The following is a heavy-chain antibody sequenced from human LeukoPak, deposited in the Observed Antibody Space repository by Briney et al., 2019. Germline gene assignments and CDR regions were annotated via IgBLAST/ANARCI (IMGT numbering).Heavy chain of an antibody. V-gene: IGHV3-23*01. Sequence: GGSLRLSCAASGFTFSSYAMSWVRQAPGKGLEWVSAISGSGGSTYYADSVKGRFTISRDNSQNTLYLQMNSLRAEDTAVYYYAKASCSGGSCYSPIGYWGQGTLVTVSS. CDR2: ISGSGGST. D-gene: IGHD2-15*01. CDR3: AKASCSGGSCYSPIGY. CDR1: GFTFSSYA. J-gene: IGHJ4*02.